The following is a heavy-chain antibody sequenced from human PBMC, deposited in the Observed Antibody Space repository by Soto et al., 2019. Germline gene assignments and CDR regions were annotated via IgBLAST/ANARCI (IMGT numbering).Heavy chain of an antibody. CDR3: ARGKYQLLVLDYYYGMDV. D-gene: IGHD2-2*01. CDR2: IYYSGST. J-gene: IGHJ6*02. V-gene: IGHV4-59*08. CDR1: GGSISSYY. Sequence: SETLSLTCTVSGGSISSYYWSWIRQPPGKGLEWIGYIYYSGSTNYNPSLKSRVTISVDTSKNQFSLKLSSVTAADTAVYYCARGKYQLLVLDYYYGMDVWGQGTTVTVSS.